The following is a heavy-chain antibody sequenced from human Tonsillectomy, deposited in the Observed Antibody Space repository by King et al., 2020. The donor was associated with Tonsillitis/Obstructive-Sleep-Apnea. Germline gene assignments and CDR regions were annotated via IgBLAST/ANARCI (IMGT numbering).Heavy chain of an antibody. CDR3: AKEGCSSTSCYTY. Sequence: DVQLVESGGGLVQPGRSLRLSCAASGFTFDDYAMHWVRQAPGKGLEWVSGFSWNSGSIGYADSVKGRFTISRDNAKNSLYLQMNSLRAEDTALYYCAKEGCSSTSCYTYWGQGTLVTVSS. V-gene: IGHV3-9*01. D-gene: IGHD2-2*02. CDR1: GFTFDDYA. J-gene: IGHJ4*02. CDR2: FSWNSGSI.